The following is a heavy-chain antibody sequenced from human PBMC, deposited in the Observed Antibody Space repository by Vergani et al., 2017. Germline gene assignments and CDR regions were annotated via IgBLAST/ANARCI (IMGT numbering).Heavy chain of an antibody. CDR1: GFTFSSYA. CDR2: IIPIFGTA. J-gene: IGHJ6*02. V-gene: IGHV1-69*06. CDR3: ASLGCSSTSCYEYGMDV. Sequence: VQLVESGGGLVKPGGSLRLSCAASGFTFSSYAISWVRQAPGQGLEWMGGIIPIFGTANYAQKFQGRVTITADKSTSTAYMELSSLRSEDTAVYYCASLGCSSTSCYEYGMDVWGQGTTVTVSS. D-gene: IGHD2-2*01.